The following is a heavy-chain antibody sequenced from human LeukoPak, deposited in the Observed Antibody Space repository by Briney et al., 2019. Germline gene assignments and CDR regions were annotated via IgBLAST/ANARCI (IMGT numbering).Heavy chain of an antibody. Sequence: SETLSLTCAVFGGSISSHYWSWIRQPPGKGLEWIGYIYYSGSTNYNPSLKSRVTISVDTSKNQFSLTLISVSDADTGVYYCGRFPPARAGTVYYWGQGILVTVSS. D-gene: IGHD6-19*01. CDR1: GGSISSHY. J-gene: IGHJ4*02. CDR3: GRFPPARAGTVYY. CDR2: IYYSGST. V-gene: IGHV4-59*11.